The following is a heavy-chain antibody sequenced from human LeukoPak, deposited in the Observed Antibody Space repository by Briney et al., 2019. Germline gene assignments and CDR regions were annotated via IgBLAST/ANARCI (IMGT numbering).Heavy chain of an antibody. J-gene: IGHJ1*01. CDR1: GLAFKNHW. D-gene: IGHD2-15*01. V-gene: IGHV3-7*01. Sequence: PGGSLRLSCLGTGLAFKNHWMTGVRQAPGKGLEWVANIHPDGSVKNYVDAVRGRFTISRDNAKNSLYLQLDNLRADDTAVYYCASTFPYCGDGSCALGGQGTLVIVSS. CDR3: ASTFPYCGDGSCAL. CDR2: IHPDGSVK.